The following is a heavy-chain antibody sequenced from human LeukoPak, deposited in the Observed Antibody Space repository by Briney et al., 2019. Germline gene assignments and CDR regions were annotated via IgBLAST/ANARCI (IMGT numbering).Heavy chain of an antibody. Sequence: PGGSLRLSCAASGFTFSNAWMSWVRQAPGKGLEWVGRIKSKADGETTDYAAPVKGRFAISRDDSKDTLYLQVNSLKTEDTAVYYCATAPGVGSGWYAEGFDYWGQGTLVTVSS. CDR1: GFTFSNAW. CDR2: IKSKADGETT. CDR3: ATAPGVGSGWYAEGFDY. J-gene: IGHJ4*02. V-gene: IGHV3-15*01. D-gene: IGHD6-19*01.